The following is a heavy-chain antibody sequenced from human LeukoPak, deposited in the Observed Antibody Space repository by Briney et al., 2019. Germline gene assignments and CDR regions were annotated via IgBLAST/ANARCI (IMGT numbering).Heavy chain of an antibody. CDR3: ARDAFDI. CDR1: GFTFSSYS. CDR2: ISNTNSYI. V-gene: IGHV3-21*01. Sequence: PGRTLRLSCAASGFTFSSYSMNWVRQAPGKGLEWVSCISNTNSYIYYADSVKGRFTISRDNAKNSLYLQMNSLRAEDTAVYYCARDAFDIWGQGTMVTVSS. J-gene: IGHJ3*02.